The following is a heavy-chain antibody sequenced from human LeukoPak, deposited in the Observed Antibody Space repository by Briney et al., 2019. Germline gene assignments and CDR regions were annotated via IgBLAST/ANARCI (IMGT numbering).Heavy chain of an antibody. Sequence: PGRSLRLSCAASGFTFSSYGMHWVRQAPGKGLEWVAFIRYDGSNKYYADSVKGRFTISRDNSKNTLYLQMNSLRAEDTAVYYCAKVYYGADYYFDYWGQGTLVTVSS. CDR1: GFTFSSYG. CDR3: AKVYYGADYYFDY. J-gene: IGHJ4*02. CDR2: IRYDGSNK. D-gene: IGHD3-22*01. V-gene: IGHV3-30*02.